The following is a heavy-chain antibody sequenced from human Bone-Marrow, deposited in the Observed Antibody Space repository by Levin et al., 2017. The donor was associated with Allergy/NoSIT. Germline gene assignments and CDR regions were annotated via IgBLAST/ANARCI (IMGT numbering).Heavy chain of an antibody. D-gene: IGHD6-19*01. V-gene: IGHV3-23*01. CDR2: ISGSGTIT. CDR1: GFTFSSYA. Sequence: SCAASGFTFSSYAMSWVRQAPGKGLEWVSSISGSGTITHYAESVKGRFTIPRDISKNMLHLQMNSLRAEDTAIYFCAKEGLAVAGYYFDSWGQGTLVTVSS. J-gene: IGHJ4*02. CDR3: AKEGLAVAGYYFDS.